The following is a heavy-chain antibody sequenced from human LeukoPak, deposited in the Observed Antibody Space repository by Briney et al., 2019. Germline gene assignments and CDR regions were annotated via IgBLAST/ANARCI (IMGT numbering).Heavy chain of an antibody. CDR1: GYTFTGYY. CDR3: ARGLNVQLARGGDY. Sequence: GASVKVSCKASGYTFTGYYMHWVRQAPGQGLEWMGWINPNSGGTSYAQKFQGRVTMTRDTSISTAYMELSRLRSDDTAVYYCARGLNVQLARGGDYWGQGTLVTVSS. D-gene: IGHD6-6*01. CDR2: INPNSGGT. J-gene: IGHJ4*02. V-gene: IGHV1-2*02.